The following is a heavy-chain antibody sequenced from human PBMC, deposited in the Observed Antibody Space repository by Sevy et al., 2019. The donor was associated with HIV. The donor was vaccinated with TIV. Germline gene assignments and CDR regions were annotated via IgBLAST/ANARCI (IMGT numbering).Heavy chain of an antibody. CDR3: AAVAADRGYFDI. CDR1: GFTFGDPY. CDR2: IRNKAKTYTT. Sequence: GGSLRLSCAAPGFTFGDPYMDWVRQAPGKGLEGVGRIRNKAKTYTTKYAASVKGRFTISRDDSTNSLYLQMNSLKTDDTAVYYCAAVAADRGYFDIWGRGTLVTVSS. V-gene: IGHV3-72*01. D-gene: IGHD6-19*01. J-gene: IGHJ2*01.